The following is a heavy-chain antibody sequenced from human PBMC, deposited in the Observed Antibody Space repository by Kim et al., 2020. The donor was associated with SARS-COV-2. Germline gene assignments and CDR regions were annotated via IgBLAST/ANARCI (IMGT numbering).Heavy chain of an antibody. J-gene: IGHJ6*03. CDR1: GFTFDDYA. Sequence: GGSLRLSCAASGFTFDDYAMHWVRQAPGKGLEWVSLISGDGGSTYYADSVKGRFTISRDNSKNSLYLQMNSLRTEDTALYYCAKEGEPAAKPLYYYYMDVWGKGTTVTVSS. V-gene: IGHV3-43*02. CDR3: AKEGEPAAKPLYYYYMDV. CDR2: ISGDGGST. D-gene: IGHD2-2*02.